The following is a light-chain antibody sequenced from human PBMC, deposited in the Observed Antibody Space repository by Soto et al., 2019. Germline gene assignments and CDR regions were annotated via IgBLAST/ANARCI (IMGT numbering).Light chain of an antibody. CDR2: ATY. J-gene: IGKJ4*01. V-gene: IGKV3-20*01. CDR1: QSVKTNY. Sequence: EIVLTQSPDTLSLSPGATATLSCRASQSVKTNYLGWYQQKAGQAPRLLIHATYNRATGIPDRFSGSGSGTDFTLTICRLEPEDFAVYFCQEYGTSPLTFGGGTKVEIK. CDR3: QEYGTSPLT.